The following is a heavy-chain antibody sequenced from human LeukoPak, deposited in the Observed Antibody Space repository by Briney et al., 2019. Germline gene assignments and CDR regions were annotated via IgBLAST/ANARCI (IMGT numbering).Heavy chain of an antibody. D-gene: IGHD5-12*01. CDR3: ARDDPYSGYDYDY. CDR1: GFTFNNYA. Sequence: GGSLRLSCAASGFTFNNYAFNWVRQPPGKELEWFSGISDGGTTYYADSVKGRFTISRDNAKNSLYLQMNSLRAEDTAFYYCARDDPYSGYDYDYWGRGVLVTVSS. J-gene: IGHJ4*02. CDR2: ISDGGTT. V-gene: IGHV3-20*04.